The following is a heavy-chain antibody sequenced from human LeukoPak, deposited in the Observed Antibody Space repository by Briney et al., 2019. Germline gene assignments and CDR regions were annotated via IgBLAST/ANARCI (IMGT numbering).Heavy chain of an antibody. Sequence: PSETLSLTCTVSGDSISSGDYYWSWIRQPAGKGLEWIGRISSSGSTNYNPSLKSRVTISVDTSKNQFSLKLSSVTAADTAVYYCARDLWEVNYYDSSGYYDAFDIWGQGTMVTVSS. D-gene: IGHD3-22*01. V-gene: IGHV4-61*02. CDR3: ARDLWEVNYYDSSGYYDAFDI. CDR1: GDSISSGDYY. J-gene: IGHJ3*02. CDR2: ISSSGST.